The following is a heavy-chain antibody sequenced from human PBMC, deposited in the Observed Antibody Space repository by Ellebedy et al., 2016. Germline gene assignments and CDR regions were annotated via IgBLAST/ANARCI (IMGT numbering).Heavy chain of an antibody. V-gene: IGHV3-74*01. CDR2: MKGDGSST. D-gene: IGHD3-10*01. Sequence: GGSLRLSXAASGFTFSSHSMHWVRQAPGKGLVWVSRMKGDGSSTSYADSVKGRFTISRDNAKNSLYLQMNSLRDEDTAVYYCARCYFGSGSYWYFDLWGRGTLVTVSS. CDR1: GFTFSSHS. CDR3: ARCYFGSGSYWYFDL. J-gene: IGHJ2*01.